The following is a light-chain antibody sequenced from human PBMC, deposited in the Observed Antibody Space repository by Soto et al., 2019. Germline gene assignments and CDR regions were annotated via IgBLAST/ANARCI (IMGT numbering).Light chain of an antibody. CDR2: KAS. V-gene: IGKV1-5*03. CDR1: QSISSW. Sequence: DIQMTQSPSTLSASVGDRVTITCRASQSISSWLAWYQQKPGKAPKLLIYKASSLESGVPSRFSGSGSGTESTLTISSLQPDDFATYYCQQYNSYVWTFGQGTKVEIK. CDR3: QQYNSYVWT. J-gene: IGKJ1*01.